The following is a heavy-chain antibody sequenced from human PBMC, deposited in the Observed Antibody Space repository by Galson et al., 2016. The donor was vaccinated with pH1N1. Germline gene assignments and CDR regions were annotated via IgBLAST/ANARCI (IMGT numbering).Heavy chain of an antibody. Sequence: TLSLTCTVSGGSISSNYWSWIRQPAGKGLEWIGRFYTSGSTNHNPSLKSRVTTSVDTSKNQFSLKLSSVTAADTAVYYCARTLWFGELGNWFDPWGQGTLVTVSS. V-gene: IGHV4-4*07. CDR3: ARTLWFGELGNWFDP. CDR2: FYTSGST. CDR1: GGSISSNY. D-gene: IGHD3-10*01. J-gene: IGHJ5*02.